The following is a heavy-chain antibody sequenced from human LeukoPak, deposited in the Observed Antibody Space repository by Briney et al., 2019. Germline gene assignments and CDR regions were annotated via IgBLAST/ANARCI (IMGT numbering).Heavy chain of an antibody. J-gene: IGHJ4*02. CDR3: AKFDCSSTSCHCDY. V-gene: IGHV3-23*01. D-gene: IGHD2-2*01. CDR1: GFTFSSYA. CDR2: ISGSGGST. Sequence: GGSLRLSCAASGFTFSSYAMSWVRQAPGKGLEWVSAISGSGGSTYYADSVKGRFTISRDNSKNTLYLQMNSLRAEDTAVYCCAKFDCSSTSCHCDYWGQGTLVTVSS.